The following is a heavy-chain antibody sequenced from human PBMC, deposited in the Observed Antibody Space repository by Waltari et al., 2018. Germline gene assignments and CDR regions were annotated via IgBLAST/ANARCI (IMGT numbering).Heavy chain of an antibody. D-gene: IGHD3-3*01. CDR1: GFTFSSYA. J-gene: IGHJ4*02. CDR2: IYSGGSST. Sequence: EVQLLESGGGLVQPGGSLRLSCAASGFTFSSYAMSWVRQAPGKGLEWVSVIYSGGSSTYYADPVKGRFTISRDNSKNTLYLQMNSLRAEDTAVYYCAKDGRTYYDFWSGYSDYWGQGTLVTVSS. V-gene: IGHV3-23*03. CDR3: AKDGRTYYDFWSGYSDY.